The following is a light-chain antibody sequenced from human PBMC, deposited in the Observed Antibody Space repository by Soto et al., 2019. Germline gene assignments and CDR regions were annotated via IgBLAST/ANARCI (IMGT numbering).Light chain of an antibody. CDR2: DVT. V-gene: IGLV2-14*01. CDR1: SSDVGGYNY. J-gene: IGLJ7*01. CDR3: ASYTSTSTLV. Sequence: QSALTQPASVSGSPGQSISISCTGTSSDVGGYNYVSWYQQHPGKAPKLMIYDVTNRPSGVSNRFSGSKSGSTASLTISGFQAEDEADYYCASYTSTSTLVFGGGTQLTVL.